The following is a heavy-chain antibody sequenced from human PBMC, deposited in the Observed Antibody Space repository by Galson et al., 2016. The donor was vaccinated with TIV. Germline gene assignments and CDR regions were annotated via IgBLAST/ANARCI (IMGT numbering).Heavy chain of an antibody. CDR2: MNPGSGNA. CDR1: GYTFADFD. D-gene: IGHD4-17*01. Sequence: SVKVSCKASGYTFADFDINWVRQATGQGLEWMGWMNPGSGNAGSAEKYRGRITMTRDTSQRIVYMELTSLRSEDKAVYFCARSGDYGDHWGQGTLVTVSS. V-gene: IGHV1-8*02. CDR3: ARSGDYGDH. J-gene: IGHJ4*02.